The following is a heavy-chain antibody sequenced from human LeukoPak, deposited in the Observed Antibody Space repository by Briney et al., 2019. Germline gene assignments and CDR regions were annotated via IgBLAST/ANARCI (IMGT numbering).Heavy chain of an antibody. V-gene: IGHV3-30*02. CDR3: AKIEVTRLDDF. J-gene: IGHJ4*02. CDR1: GFTFSSYG. Sequence: GGSLRLSCAASGFTFSSYGIHWVRQAPGRGLEWVAFIRYDGRNTYYRDSVKGRFTISRDNSKNTLYLQMDSLRAEDTAVYYCAKIEVTRLDDFWGQGTLVTVSS. D-gene: IGHD4-17*01. CDR2: IRYDGRNT.